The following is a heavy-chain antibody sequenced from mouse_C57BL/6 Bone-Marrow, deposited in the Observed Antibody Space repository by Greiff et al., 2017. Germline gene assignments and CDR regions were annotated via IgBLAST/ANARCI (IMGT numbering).Heavy chain of an antibody. CDR3: ARDATGPFDY. CDR2: SRNKANDYTT. CDR1: GFTFSDFY. J-gene: IGHJ2*01. V-gene: IGHV7-1*01. D-gene: IGHD4-1*01. Sequence: EVNVVESGGGLVQSGRSLRLSCATSGFTFSDFYMEWVRQAPGKGLEWIAASRNKANDYTTEYSASVKGRFIVSRDTSQSILYLQMNALRAEDTAIYYCARDATGPFDYWGQGTTLTVSS.